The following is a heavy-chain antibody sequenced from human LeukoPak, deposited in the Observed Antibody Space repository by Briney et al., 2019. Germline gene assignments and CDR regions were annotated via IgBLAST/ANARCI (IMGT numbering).Heavy chain of an antibody. J-gene: IGHJ6*02. V-gene: IGHV1-18*01. D-gene: IGHD3-9*01. Sequence: VASVKVSCKASGYTFTSCGISWVRQAPGQGLEWMGWISAYNGNTNYAQKLQGRVTMTTDTSTSTAYMELRSLRSDDTAVYYCARDRHDILTGYLLYYYYGMDVWGQGTTVTVSS. CDR2: ISAYNGNT. CDR1: GYTFTSCG. CDR3: ARDRHDILTGYLLYYYYGMDV.